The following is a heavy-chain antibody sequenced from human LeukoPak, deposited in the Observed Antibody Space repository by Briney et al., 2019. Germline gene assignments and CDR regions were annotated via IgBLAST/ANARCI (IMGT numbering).Heavy chain of an antibody. D-gene: IGHD2-21*02. CDR1: GFTFRSYS. V-gene: IGHV3-21*05. CDR2: TDVGGDGYK. CDR3: AREVTATRYFYYGLDV. J-gene: IGHJ6*02. Sequence: GGSLRLSCAASGFTFRSYSMNWVRQAPGKGLEWISYTDVGGDGYKYYADSVKGRFTISRDNAKNSLYLQMNSLRVEDTAVYYCAREVTATRYFYYGLDVWGLGTTVTVSS.